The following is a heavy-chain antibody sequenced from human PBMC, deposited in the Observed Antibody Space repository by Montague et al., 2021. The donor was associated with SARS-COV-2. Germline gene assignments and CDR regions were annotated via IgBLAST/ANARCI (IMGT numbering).Heavy chain of an antibody. Sequence: SETLSLTCSVSSGSIITSGYYWVWHRQPPGKELVWNVNIYYTGTTYYNPTLRSRGTIAVDTSKNHLSLSLGTVTAADTAVYVCARGMIRGVTTSFDYWGQGSQVTVSS. CDR1: SGSIITSGYY. J-gene: IGHJ4*02. D-gene: IGHD3-10*01. V-gene: IGHV4-39*02. CDR3: ARGMIRGVTTSFDY. CDR2: IYYTGTT.